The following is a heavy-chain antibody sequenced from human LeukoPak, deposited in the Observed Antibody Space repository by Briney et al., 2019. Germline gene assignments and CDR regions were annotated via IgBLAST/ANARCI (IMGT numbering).Heavy chain of an antibody. Sequence: GGSRRLSCAASGFTFSDYYMSWIRQAPGKGLEWVSYIISIGSTIYYADSVKGRFTISRDNAKNSLYLQMNSLRAEDTAVYYCARVRYDFWSGYYPGAYDAFDIWGQGTMVTVSS. CDR1: GFTFSDYY. V-gene: IGHV3-11*01. D-gene: IGHD3-3*01. J-gene: IGHJ3*02. CDR3: ARVRYDFWSGYYPGAYDAFDI. CDR2: IISIGSTI.